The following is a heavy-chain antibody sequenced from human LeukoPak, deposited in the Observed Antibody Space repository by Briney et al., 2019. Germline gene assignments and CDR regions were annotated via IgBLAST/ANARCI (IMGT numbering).Heavy chain of an antibody. CDR3: APNYYDSSWDY. J-gene: IGHJ4*02. Sequence: GGFLRLSCALSILPFGRCDMLWARGSPGEAGEWVSAISGSGGSTYYADSVKGRFTISRDNSKNTLYLQMNSLRAEDTAVYYCAPNYYDSSWDYWGQGTLVTVSS. CDR2: ISGSGGST. CDR1: ILPFGRCD. V-gene: IGHV3-23*01. D-gene: IGHD3-22*01.